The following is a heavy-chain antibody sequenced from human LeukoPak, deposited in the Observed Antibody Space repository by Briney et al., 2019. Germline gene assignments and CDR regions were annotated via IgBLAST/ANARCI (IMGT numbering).Heavy chain of an antibody. CDR2: IYGGGST. J-gene: IGHJ6*02. D-gene: IGHD3-22*01. Sequence: GGSLRLSCAATGLTVSSNFMSWVRQAPGKGLEWVSVIYGGGSTYYADSVKGRFTISRDNAKNSLYLQMNSLRAEDTAVYYCARDHESYYYDSSGYSYGMDVWGQGTTVTVSS. CDR3: ARDHESYYYDSSGYSYGMDV. CDR1: GLTVSSNF. V-gene: IGHV3-53*01.